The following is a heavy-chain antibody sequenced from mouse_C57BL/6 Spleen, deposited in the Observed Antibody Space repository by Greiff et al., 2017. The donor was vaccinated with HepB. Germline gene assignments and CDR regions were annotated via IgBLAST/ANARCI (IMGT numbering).Heavy chain of an antibody. V-gene: IGHV5-17*01. D-gene: IGHD1-1*01. CDR1: GFTFSDYG. Sequence: EVHLVESGGGLVKPGGSLKLSCAASGFTFSDYGMHWVRQAPEKGLEWVAYISSGSSTIYYADTVKGRFTISRYNAKNTLFLQMTSLRSEDTAMYYCARWGTTVSYYFDYWGQGTTLTVSS. J-gene: IGHJ2*01. CDR2: ISSGSSTI. CDR3: ARWGTTVSYYFDY.